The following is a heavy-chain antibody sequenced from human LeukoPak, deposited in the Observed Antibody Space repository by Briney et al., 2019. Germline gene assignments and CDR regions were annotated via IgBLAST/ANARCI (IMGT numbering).Heavy chain of an antibody. CDR2: IYYSGST. D-gene: IGHD3-10*01. Sequence: SQTLSLTCTVSGGSISSGDYYWSWIRQPPGKGLEWIGYIYYSGSTYYNPSLKSRVTISVDTSKNQFSPKLSSVTAADTAVYYCASHFYGSGSWAFDYWGQGTLVTVSS. CDR1: GGSISSGDYY. V-gene: IGHV4-30-4*01. J-gene: IGHJ4*02. CDR3: ASHFYGSGSWAFDY.